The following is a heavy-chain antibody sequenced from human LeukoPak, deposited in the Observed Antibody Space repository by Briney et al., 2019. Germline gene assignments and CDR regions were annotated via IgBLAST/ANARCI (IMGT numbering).Heavy chain of an antibody. J-gene: IGHJ3*02. CDR3: ARTKDGRGAFDI. V-gene: IGHV4-59*01. D-gene: IGHD5-24*01. CDR1: GGSISSYY. CDR2: IYYSGST. Sequence: SETLSLTCTVSGGSISSYYWSWIRQPPGKGLEWIGYIYYSGSTNYNPSLKSRVTISVDTSKNQFSLKLSSVTAADTAVYYCARTKDGRGAFDIWGQGTMVTVSS.